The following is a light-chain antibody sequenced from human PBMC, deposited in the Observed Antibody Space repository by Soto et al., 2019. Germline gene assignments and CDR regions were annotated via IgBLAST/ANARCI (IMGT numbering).Light chain of an antibody. CDR1: QSIGRW. V-gene: IGKV1-5*01. CDR3: QQYNIYPYT. J-gene: IGKJ2*01. CDR2: DAS. Sequence: DTQMTQSPSTLSASVEDRVTITCRASQSIGRWLAWYRQKPGKAPKLLIYDASNLHSGVPSRFGGSGSGTEFSLTISSLQPDDSATYYCQQYNIYPYTFGQGTKLEIK.